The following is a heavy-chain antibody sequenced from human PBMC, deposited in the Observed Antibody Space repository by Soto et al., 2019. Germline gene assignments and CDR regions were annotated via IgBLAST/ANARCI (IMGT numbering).Heavy chain of an antibody. V-gene: IGHV1-69*13. J-gene: IGHJ6*02. CDR2: IIPIFGTA. CDR3: ARVSPSSGYSSSSYYYYYGMDV. CDR1: GGTFSSYA. D-gene: IGHD6-6*01. Sequence: ASVKVSCKASGGTFSSYAISWVRQAPGQGLEWMGGIIPIFGTANYAQKFQGRVTITADESTSTAYMELSSLRSEDTAVYYCARVSPSSGYSSSSYYYYYGMDVWGQGTTVTVSS.